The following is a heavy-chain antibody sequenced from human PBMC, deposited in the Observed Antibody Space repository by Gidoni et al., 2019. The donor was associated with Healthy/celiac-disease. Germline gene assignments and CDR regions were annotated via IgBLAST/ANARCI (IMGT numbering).Heavy chain of an antibody. CDR2: INHSGST. J-gene: IGHJ6*02. Sequence: QVQLQQWGAGLLKPSETLSLTCAVYGGSFSGYYWSWIRHPPGKGLEWIGEINHSGSTNYNPSLKSRVTISVDTSKNQFSLKLSSVTAADTAVYYCARGRMVCSSTSCYIPRRYNYYYYGMDVWGQGTTVTVSS. CDR3: ARGRMVCSSTSCYIPRRYNYYYYGMDV. CDR1: GGSFSGYY. V-gene: IGHV4-34*01. D-gene: IGHD2-2*02.